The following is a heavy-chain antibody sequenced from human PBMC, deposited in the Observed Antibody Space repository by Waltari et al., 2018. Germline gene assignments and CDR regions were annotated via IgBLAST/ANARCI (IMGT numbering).Heavy chain of an antibody. J-gene: IGHJ4*02. D-gene: IGHD6-19*01. CDR3: ARGVGSGWHY. CDR2: IKQDGSEK. Sequence: EVQLVESGGGLVQPGWSLSSPCAASGFPFCSLWMGRVRQAPGKGVEWVANIKQDGSEKYYVDSVKGRFTISRDNAKNSLYLQMNSRRAEDTAVYYCARGVGSGWHYWGQGTLVTVSS. V-gene: IGHV3-7*01. CDR1: GFPFCSLW.